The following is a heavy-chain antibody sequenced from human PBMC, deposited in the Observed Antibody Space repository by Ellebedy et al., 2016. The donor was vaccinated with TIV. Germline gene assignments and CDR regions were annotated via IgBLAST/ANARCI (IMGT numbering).Heavy chain of an antibody. J-gene: IGHJ4*02. D-gene: IGHD6-19*01. V-gene: IGHV3-33*01. CDR1: GFTFTSHG. CDR3: ARGDASGWHIDD. Sequence: PGGSLRLSCAASGFTFTSHGMHWVRQAPGKGLEWVALIWNDGSTKYYVDSVKGRFTVSRDNSKNILYLQMSSLGAEDTAVYYCARGDASGWHIDDWGQGTLVSVSS. CDR2: IWNDGSTK.